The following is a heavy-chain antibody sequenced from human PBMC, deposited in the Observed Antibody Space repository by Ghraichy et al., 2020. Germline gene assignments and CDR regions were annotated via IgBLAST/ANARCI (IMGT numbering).Heavy chain of an antibody. CDR2: IYYSGST. CDR1: ACSISSYY. D-gene: IGHD5-12*01. Sequence: SETLSLTCAAPACSISSYYWRWIRQPPGKGLEWIGYIYYSGSTNYNPSLKSRVTISVDTSKNQFSLKLSSVTAADTAVYYCARAEYSGYDDAFDIWGQGTTVPVSS. J-gene: IGHJ3*02. V-gene: IGHV4-59*01. CDR3: ARAEYSGYDDAFDI.